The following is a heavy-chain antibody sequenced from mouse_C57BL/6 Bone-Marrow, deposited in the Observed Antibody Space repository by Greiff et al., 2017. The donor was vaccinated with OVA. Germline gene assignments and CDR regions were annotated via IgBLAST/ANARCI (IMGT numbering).Heavy chain of an antibody. CDR2: IDPSDSYT. CDR3: ARDWLLSTWFAY. Sequence: QVQLQQPGAELVRPGTSVKLSCKASGYTFTSYWMHWVKQRPGQGLEWIGVIDPSDSYTNYNQKFKGKATLTVDTSSSTAYMQLSSLTSEDTAVYYCARDWLLSTWFAYGGQGTLVTVSA. D-gene: IGHD2-3*01. CDR1: GYTFTSYW. V-gene: IGHV1-59*01. J-gene: IGHJ3*01.